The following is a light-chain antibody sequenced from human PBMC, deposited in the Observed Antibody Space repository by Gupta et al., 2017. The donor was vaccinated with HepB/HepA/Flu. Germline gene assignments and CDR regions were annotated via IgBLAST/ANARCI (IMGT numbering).Light chain of an antibody. V-gene: IGKV3-20*01. CDR3: QHFGSALVT. CDR1: QSVSSTY. J-gene: IGKJ4*01. Sequence: IVLTQSPGTLSLSPGERATLSCRASQSVSSTYLAWYQQIPGQAPRLLIYGASSRATGIPYRFSGSGSGTDFTLTISRMEPEDFAVYYCQHFGSALVTFGGGTKVEIK. CDR2: GAS.